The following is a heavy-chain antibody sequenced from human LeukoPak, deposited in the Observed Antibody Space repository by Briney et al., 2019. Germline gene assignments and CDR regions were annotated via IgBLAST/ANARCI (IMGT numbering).Heavy chain of an antibody. J-gene: IGHJ4*02. CDR3: AKKAGSRTDQYPLDY. CDR1: GITFSSYA. Sequence: PGGSLRLSCAASGITFSSYAMSWVRQAPGKGLEWVSVISGSGGTAYYADSVKGRFTISRDNSKNTLYLQMSSLRAEDTAAYYCAKKAGSRTDQYPLDYWGQGTLVTVSS. CDR2: ISGSGGTA. D-gene: IGHD2-15*01. V-gene: IGHV3-23*01.